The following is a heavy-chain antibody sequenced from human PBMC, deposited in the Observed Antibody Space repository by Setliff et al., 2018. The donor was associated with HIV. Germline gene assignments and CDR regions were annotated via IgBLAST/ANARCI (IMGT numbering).Heavy chain of an antibody. D-gene: IGHD1-26*01. CDR3: AREATWESDY. CDR2: IIWNSGFT. Sequence: PGGSLRLSCAVSEFTSNDHGMHWVRQVPGKGLEWVAGIIWNSGFTGYADSVKGRFTISRDSAKNSLYLQMNSLRAEDTAVYYCAREATWESDYWGQGTLVTVSS. J-gene: IGHJ4*02. CDR1: EFTSNDHG. V-gene: IGHV3-9*02.